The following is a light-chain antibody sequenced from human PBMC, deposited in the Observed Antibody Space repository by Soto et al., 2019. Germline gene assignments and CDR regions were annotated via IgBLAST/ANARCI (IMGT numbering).Light chain of an antibody. V-gene: IGLV2-8*01. CDR3: SSYAGSNNYV. CDR2: EVS. CDR1: SSDIGGYNY. J-gene: IGLJ1*01. Sequence: QSALTQPPSASGSPGQSVTISCTGTSSDIGGYNYVSWYQQHPGKAPKLMIYEVSKRPSGVPDRFSGSKSGNTASLTVSGXXXEDEADYYCSSYAGSNNYVFGSGTKLTVL.